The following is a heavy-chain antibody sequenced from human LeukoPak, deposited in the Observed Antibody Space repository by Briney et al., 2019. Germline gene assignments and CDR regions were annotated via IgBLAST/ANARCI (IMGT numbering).Heavy chain of an antibody. CDR2: IKQDGSEK. Sequence: GGSLRLSCEASGFTFSNYWMSWVRQAPGKGLEWVANIKQDGSEKYYVDSVEGRFTISRDNAKNSLYLQMNSLRAEDTAVYYCARAARWFDPWGQGTLVTVSS. V-gene: IGHV3-7*01. CDR3: ARAARWFDP. J-gene: IGHJ5*02. CDR1: GFTFSNYW.